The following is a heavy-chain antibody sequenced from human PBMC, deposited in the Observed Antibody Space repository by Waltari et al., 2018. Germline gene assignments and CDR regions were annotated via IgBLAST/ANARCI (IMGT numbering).Heavy chain of an antibody. J-gene: IGHJ4*02. V-gene: IGHV1-3*01. CDR2: INAGNGNT. CDR3: ARSYYDSSGYYYDFDY. D-gene: IGHD3-22*01. Sequence: QVQLVQSGAEVKKPGASVKVSCKASGYTFTSYAMHWVRQAPGQRLEWMGWINAGNGNTKYSQKFQGRVTITRDTSASTAYMELSSLRSEDTAVYYCARSYYDSSGYYYDFDYWGQGTLVTVSS. CDR1: GYTFTSYA.